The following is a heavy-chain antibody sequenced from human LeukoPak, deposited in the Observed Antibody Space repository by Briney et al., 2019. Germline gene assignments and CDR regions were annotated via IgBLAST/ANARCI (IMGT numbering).Heavy chain of an antibody. V-gene: IGHV1-69*05. CDR2: IIPIFGTA. CDR1: GGTFSSYA. CDR3: ARAPNVWIQHYNWFDP. Sequence: ASVKVSCKASGGTFSSYAISWVRQAPGQGLEWMGGIIPIFGTANYAQKFQGRVTITTDESTSTAYMELSSLRSEDTAVYYCARAPNVWIQHYNWFDPWGQGTLVTVSS. D-gene: IGHD5-18*01. J-gene: IGHJ5*02.